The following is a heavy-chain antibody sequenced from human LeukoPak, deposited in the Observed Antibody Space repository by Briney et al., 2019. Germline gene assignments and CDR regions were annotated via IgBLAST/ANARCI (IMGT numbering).Heavy chain of an antibody. CDR1: GGSISSSSYY. D-gene: IGHD5-12*01. Sequence: SETLSLTCTVSGGSISSSSYYWGWIRQPPGKGLEWIGSIYYSGSTYYNPSLKSRVTISVDTSKNQFSLKLSSVTAADTAVYYCARISRAQDARGYFSHSKYFDSWGQGTLVTVSS. J-gene: IGHJ4*02. CDR2: IYYSGST. V-gene: IGHV4-39*01. CDR3: ARISRAQDARGYFSHSKYFDS.